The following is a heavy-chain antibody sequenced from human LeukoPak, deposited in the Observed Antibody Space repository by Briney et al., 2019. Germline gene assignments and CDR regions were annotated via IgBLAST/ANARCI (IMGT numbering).Heavy chain of an antibody. D-gene: IGHD5-18*01. CDR3: ARHLRGYSYGFHPFDY. V-gene: IGHV4-59*08. J-gene: IGHJ4*02. CDR2: IYYSGST. CDR1: GGSISSYY. Sequence: KPSETLSLTCTVSGGSISSYYWSWIRQPPGKGLEWIGYIYYSGSTNYNPSLKSRVTISVDTSKNQFSLKLSSVTAADTAVYYCARHLRGYSYGFHPFDYWGQGTLVTVSS.